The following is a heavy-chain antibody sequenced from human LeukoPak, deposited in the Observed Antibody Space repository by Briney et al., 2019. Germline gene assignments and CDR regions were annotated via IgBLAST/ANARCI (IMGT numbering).Heavy chain of an antibody. CDR2: VCHDGGT. CDR3: AKEGRDSGGYNGWFEP. V-gene: IGHV4-31*03. CDR1: GGSITSGGYC. D-gene: IGHD2-15*01. Sequence: PSETLSLTCTVYGGSITSGGYCWSWIRQHPGKGLEWIGYVCHDGGTSYNPSLKSRVTVAIDTSKNQFSLKLNSVTAADTAVFYCAKEGRDSGGYNGWFEPWGQGTLVTVSS. J-gene: IGHJ5*02.